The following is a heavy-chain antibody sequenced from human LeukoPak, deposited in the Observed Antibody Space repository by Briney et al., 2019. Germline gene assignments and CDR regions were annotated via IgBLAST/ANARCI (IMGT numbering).Heavy chain of an antibody. J-gene: IGHJ6*03. CDR2: INSDGSST. CDR3: ARDSAAYYYYYYMDV. CDR1: GFTFSSYW. D-gene: IGHD2-15*01. V-gene: IGHV3-74*01. Sequence: GGSLRLTCAASGFTFSSYWMHWVRQAPGKGLVWVSRINSDGSSTSYADSVKGRFTISRDNAKNTLYLQMNSLRAEDTAVYYCARDSAAYYYYYYMDVWGKGTTVT.